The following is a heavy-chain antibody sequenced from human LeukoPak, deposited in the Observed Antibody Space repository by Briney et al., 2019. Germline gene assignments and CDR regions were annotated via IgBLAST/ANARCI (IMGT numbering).Heavy chain of an antibody. CDR2: ISASGGST. J-gene: IGHJ4*02. Sequence: GGSLRLSCAASGFTFSSYSMSWVRQAPGKGLEWVSVISASGGSTYYADSVKGRFTISRDNSKNTLYLQMNSLRAEDTAVYYCAKDWVVVVPAATYIDYWGQGTLVTVSS. D-gene: IGHD2-2*01. V-gene: IGHV3-23*01. CDR1: GFTFSSYS. CDR3: AKDWVVVVPAATYIDY.